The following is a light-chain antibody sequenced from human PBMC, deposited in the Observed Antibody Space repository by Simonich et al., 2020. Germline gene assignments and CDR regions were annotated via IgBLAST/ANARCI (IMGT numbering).Light chain of an antibody. J-gene: IGLJ2*01. CDR2: VGTGGIVG. CDR1: SGYSNYK. V-gene: IGLV9-49*01. Sequence: QPVLTQPPSASASLGASVTLTCTLSSGYSNYKVDWYQQRPGKGPRFVMRVGTGGIVGSKGDGIPVRFAVLGSGLNRYLTIKNIQEEDESDYHCGADHGSGSNFVVVFGGGTKLTVL. CDR3: GADHGSGSNFVVV.